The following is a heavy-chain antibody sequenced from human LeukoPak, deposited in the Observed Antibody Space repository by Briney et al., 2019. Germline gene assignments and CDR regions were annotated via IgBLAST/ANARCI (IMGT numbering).Heavy chain of an antibody. CDR3: ARMPVDTAMVTYIDGYYFDY. CDR1: GGSFSGYY. V-gene: IGHV4-34*01. J-gene: IGHJ4*02. D-gene: IGHD5-18*01. Sequence: IPSETLSLTCAVYGGSFSGYYWSWIRQPPGKGLEWIGEINHSGRTNYNPSLKSRVTISVDTSKNQFSLKLSSVTAADTAVYYCARMPVDTAMVTYIDGYYFDYWGQGTLVTVSS. CDR2: INHSGRT.